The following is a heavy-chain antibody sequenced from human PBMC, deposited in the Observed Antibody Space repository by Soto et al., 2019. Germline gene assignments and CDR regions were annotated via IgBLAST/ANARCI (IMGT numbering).Heavy chain of an antibody. Sequence: PGGSLRLSCAASGFTFSNYAMSWVRQAPGKGLEWVSTIHGGGDYTHYTDSVKGRFTISRDNSRNTLFLQMNSLRAEDTAVYYCAKGVPGIAVAGTGYFQHWGQGTLVTVSS. D-gene: IGHD6-19*01. CDR2: IHGGGDYT. CDR3: AKGVPGIAVAGTGYFQH. CDR1: GFTFSNYA. V-gene: IGHV3-23*01. J-gene: IGHJ1*01.